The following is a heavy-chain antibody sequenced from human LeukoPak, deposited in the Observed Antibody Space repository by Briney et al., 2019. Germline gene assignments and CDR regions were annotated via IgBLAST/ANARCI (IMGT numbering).Heavy chain of an antibody. D-gene: IGHD6-19*01. Sequence: AGGSLRLSCAASGFTFSSYGMSWVRQAPGKGLERVSAISGSGGSTYYADSVKGRFTTSRDNAKNSLYLQMSSLRAEDTALYFCAREGVYNRGWEDNYYLDVWGNGTTVIVSS. V-gene: IGHV3-23*01. J-gene: IGHJ6*03. CDR1: GFTFSSYG. CDR2: ISGSGGST. CDR3: AREGVYNRGWEDNYYLDV.